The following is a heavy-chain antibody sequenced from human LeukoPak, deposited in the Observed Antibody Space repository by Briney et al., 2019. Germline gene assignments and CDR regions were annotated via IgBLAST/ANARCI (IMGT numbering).Heavy chain of an antibody. CDR2: MSGSGDRI. CDR1: GFSFSTYA. D-gene: IGHD5-12*01. Sequence: GGSVRLSCAASGFSFSTYAMSWVRQAPGKGLEWVSVMSGSGDRIFYADSVKGRFTISRDNSKNTLYLQMNSLTGEDTAVYYCAKTVNIGPPDPYDNWGQGTLVTASA. V-gene: IGHV3-23*01. J-gene: IGHJ4*02. CDR3: AKTVNIGPPDPYDN.